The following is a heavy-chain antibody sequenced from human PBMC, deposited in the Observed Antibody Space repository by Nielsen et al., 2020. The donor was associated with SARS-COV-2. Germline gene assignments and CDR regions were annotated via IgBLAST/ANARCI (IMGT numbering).Heavy chain of an antibody. V-gene: IGHV3-7*01. J-gene: IGHJ4*02. CDR2: IKQDGSEK. CDR1: GFTFSSYW. CDR3: ARTDVVVTGWDY. Sequence: GGSLRLSCAASGFTFSSYWMSWVRQAPGKGLEWVANIKQDGSEKYYVDSVKGRFTISRDNAKNSLFLQMNSLRGDDTAVYYCARTDVVVTGWDYWGQGTLVTVSS. D-gene: IGHD2-21*02.